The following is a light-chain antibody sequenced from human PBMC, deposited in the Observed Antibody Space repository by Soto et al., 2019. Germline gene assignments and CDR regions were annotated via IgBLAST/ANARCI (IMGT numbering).Light chain of an antibody. CDR1: DTDVGGYNY. CDR3: LSYSSTFTLDV. J-gene: IGLJ1*01. CDR2: EVS. Sequence: QSALTQPASVSGSPGQSITISCTGSDTDVGGYNYVSWYQQHPGKAPKLMIYEVSNRPSGVSNRFSGYKSGDTASLTISGLQAEDEAEYYCLSYSSTFTLDVFGTGTKVTVL. V-gene: IGLV2-14*01.